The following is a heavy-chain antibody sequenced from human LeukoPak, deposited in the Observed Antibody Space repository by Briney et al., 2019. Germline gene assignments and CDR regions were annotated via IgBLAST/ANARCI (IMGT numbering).Heavy chain of an antibody. J-gene: IGHJ3*02. CDR3: ARVATPASALVWGSYRYAYAFDI. CDR2: IYYSGST. V-gene: IGHV4-59*01. CDR1: GGSISSYY. D-gene: IGHD3-16*02. Sequence: SETLSLTCTVSGGSISSYYWSWIRQPPGKGLEWIGYIYYSGSTNYNPSLKSRVTISVETSKNQFSLKLSSVTAADTAVYYCARVATPASALVWGSYRYAYAFDIWGQGTMVTVSS.